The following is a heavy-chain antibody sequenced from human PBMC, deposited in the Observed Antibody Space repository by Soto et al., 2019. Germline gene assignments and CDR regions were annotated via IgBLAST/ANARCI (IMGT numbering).Heavy chain of an antibody. CDR3: ARTLFASSGFFDL. J-gene: IGHJ2*01. Sequence: QLQLQESGPGLVKPSATLSLTCTVSGGSISSSSYYWGWIRQPPGNGLEWIGNIYYSGSTYYNPSLKSRVTISVDTSKNQFSLKLSSVTAADTAVYYCARTLFASSGFFDLWGRGTLVTVSS. D-gene: IGHD3-22*01. CDR1: GGSISSSSYY. CDR2: IYYSGST. V-gene: IGHV4-39*01.